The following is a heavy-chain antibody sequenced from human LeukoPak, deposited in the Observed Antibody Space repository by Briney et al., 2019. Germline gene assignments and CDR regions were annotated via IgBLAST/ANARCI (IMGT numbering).Heavy chain of an antibody. V-gene: IGHV3-7*01. D-gene: IGHD1-14*01. CDR2: IKQDGSEK. CDR1: RFTFSSYW. CDR3: ARELQPGDDAFDI. J-gene: IGHJ3*02. Sequence: GGSLRLSCAASRFTFSSYWMSWVRQAPGKGLEWVANIKQDGSEKYYVDSVKGRFTISRDNAKNSLYLQMNSLRAEDTAVYYCARELQPGDDAFDIWGQGTMVTVSS.